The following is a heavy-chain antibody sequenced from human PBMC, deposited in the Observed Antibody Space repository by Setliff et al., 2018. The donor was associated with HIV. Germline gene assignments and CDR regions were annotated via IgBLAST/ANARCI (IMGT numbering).Heavy chain of an antibody. CDR3: ASAGAWQRNALDI. CDR1: GYSFTNHY. V-gene: IGHV1-46*01. Sequence: ASVKVSCKPSGYSFTNHYMHWVRQAPGQGLEWMGVINPTGGSTRNTQKFQGRVAMTRDTSTSTVYMELSSLRSEDTAVYFCASAGAWQRNALDIWGQGTMVTV. J-gene: IGHJ3*02. D-gene: IGHD5-12*01. CDR2: INPTGGST.